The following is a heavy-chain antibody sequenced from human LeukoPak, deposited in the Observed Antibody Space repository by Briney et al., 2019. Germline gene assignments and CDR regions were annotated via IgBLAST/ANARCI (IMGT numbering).Heavy chain of an antibody. D-gene: IGHD3-3*01. Sequence: PGGSLRLSCAASGFTFSSYWMSWVHQAPGKGLEWVANIKQDESEKYYVDSVKGRFTISRDNAKNSLYLQMNSLRAEDTAVYYCARDQVYAFWSGRFDYYYYYMDVWGKGTTVTVSS. CDR2: IKQDESEK. CDR1: GFTFSSYW. J-gene: IGHJ6*03. V-gene: IGHV3-7*01. CDR3: ARDQVYAFWSGRFDYYYYYMDV.